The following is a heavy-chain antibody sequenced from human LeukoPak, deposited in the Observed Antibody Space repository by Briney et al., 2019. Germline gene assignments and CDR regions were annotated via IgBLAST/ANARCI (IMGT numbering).Heavy chain of an antibody. J-gene: IGHJ4*02. CDR2: IIPLFGTA. D-gene: IGHD6-13*01. Sequence: ASVKVSCKASGGSFSTYLISWVRQALGQGLEWMGGIIPLFGTANYAQKFQGRVTINADRSTSTAYMELSSLRSDDTAVYYCARDRIASTWRSVFDYWGQGTLVTVSS. CDR1: GGSFSTYL. CDR3: ARDRIASTWRSVFDY. V-gene: IGHV1-69*06.